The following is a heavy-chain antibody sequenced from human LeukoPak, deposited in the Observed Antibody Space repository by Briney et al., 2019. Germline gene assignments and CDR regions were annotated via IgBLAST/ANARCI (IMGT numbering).Heavy chain of an antibody. V-gene: IGHV3-21*01. CDR3: ARSTRRQNVAFDI. J-gene: IGHJ3*02. CDR2: ISERSSYI. Sequence: PGGSLRLSCAASGFTFSSYSVNWVRQAPGKGLEWVSSISERSSYIYYADSMKGRFTISRDNAKNSLYLQMNSLRAEDTAVYYCARSTRRQNVAFDIWGQGTVVTVYS. CDR1: GFTFSSYS.